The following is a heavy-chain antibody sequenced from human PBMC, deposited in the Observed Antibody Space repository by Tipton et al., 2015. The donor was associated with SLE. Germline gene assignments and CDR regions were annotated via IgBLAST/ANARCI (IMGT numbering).Heavy chain of an antibody. J-gene: IGHJ6*03. Sequence: TLSLTCTVSGGSISSGTCYWSWIRQPAGKGLEWIGRIYTSGSANYNPSLKSRVTISVDTSKNQFSLKLSSVTAADTAVYYCARSHCSSPSCYSYYYMDVWGKGTTVTVSS. CDR3: ARSHCSSPSCYSYYYMDV. CDR2: IYTSGSA. CDR1: GGSISSGTCY. D-gene: IGHD2-2*02. V-gene: IGHV4-61*02.